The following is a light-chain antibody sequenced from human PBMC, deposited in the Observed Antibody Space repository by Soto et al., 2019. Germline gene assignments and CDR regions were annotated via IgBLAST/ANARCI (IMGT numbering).Light chain of an antibody. CDR3: QQYNVWPRT. CDR2: GAS. Sequence: EIVITHPPVTLTVSSWERSTRSCRPSQSVSNDLAWIQQRPGQPPRLLIYGASTRATGIPARFSGSGSGTEFTLTISSLQPEDFAVYSCQQYNVWPRTFGQGTKVDIK. J-gene: IGKJ1*01. V-gene: IGKV3-15*01. CDR1: QSVSND.